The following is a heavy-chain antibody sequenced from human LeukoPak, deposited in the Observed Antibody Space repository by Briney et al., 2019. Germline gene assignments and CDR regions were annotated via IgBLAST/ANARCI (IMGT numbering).Heavy chain of an antibody. J-gene: IGHJ4*02. Sequence: GGSLRLSCAAFGSTFSSYGMHWVRQAPGKGLEWVAFIRYDGSNKYYADSVKGRFTISRDNSKNTLYLQMNSLRAEDTAVYYCAKDHLWFGELLYHYYFDYWGQGTLVTVSS. CDR1: GSTFSSYG. CDR2: IRYDGSNK. V-gene: IGHV3-30*02. D-gene: IGHD3-10*01. CDR3: AKDHLWFGELLYHYYFDY.